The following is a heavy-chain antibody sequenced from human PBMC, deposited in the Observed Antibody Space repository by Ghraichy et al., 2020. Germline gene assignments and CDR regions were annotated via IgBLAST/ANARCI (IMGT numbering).Heavy chain of an antibody. CDR2: ISSSSSYI. J-gene: IGHJ4*02. CDR3: ARDIYLVPAAMGNFDY. D-gene: IGHD2-2*01. CDR1: GFTFSSYS. V-gene: IGHV3-21*01. Sequence: GGSLRLSCAASGFTFSSYSMNWVRQAPGKGLEWVSSISSSSSYIYYADSVKGRFTISRDNAKNSLYLQMNSLRAEDTAVYYCARDIYLVPAAMGNFDYWGQGTLVTVSS.